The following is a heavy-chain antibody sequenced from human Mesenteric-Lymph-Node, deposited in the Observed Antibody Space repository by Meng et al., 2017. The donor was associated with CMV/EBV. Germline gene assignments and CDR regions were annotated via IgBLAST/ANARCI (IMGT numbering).Heavy chain of an antibody. CDR1: GGTFSTQS. Sequence: SVKVSCKASGGTFSTQSISWVRQAPGPGLEWMGEITATFASANYAQKFQGRVSITTDESTSTAYKDLSSLKSDDTAVYYCARGYSSGWYIYIIDNWGQGTQVTVSS. CDR3: ARGYSSGWYIYIIDN. D-gene: IGHD6-19*01. V-gene: IGHV1-69*05. CDR2: ITATFASA. J-gene: IGHJ4*02.